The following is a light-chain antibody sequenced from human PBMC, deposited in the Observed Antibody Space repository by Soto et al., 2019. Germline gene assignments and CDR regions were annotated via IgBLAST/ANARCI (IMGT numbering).Light chain of an antibody. Sequence: DIQLTQSPSFLSASVGDRVTITCRASQGISSYLAWYQQKPGKAPKLLIYAASTLQSGVPSRFSGSGSGTEFTLTISSLQPEDFATYYCHQLNSYPHTFGGGTKVEIK. J-gene: IGKJ4*01. CDR2: AAS. CDR3: HQLNSYPHT. V-gene: IGKV1-9*01. CDR1: QGISSY.